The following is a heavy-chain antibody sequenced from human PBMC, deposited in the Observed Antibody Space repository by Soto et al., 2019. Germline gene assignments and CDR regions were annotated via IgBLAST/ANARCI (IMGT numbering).Heavy chain of an antibody. CDR3: VKNSGWFNT. D-gene: IGHD3-10*01. J-gene: IGHJ5*02. CDR1: GFTFGTTD. CDR2: IDGIGGIT. V-gene: IGHV3-23*01. Sequence: QLLQSGGGLVQPGGSLTLSCAASGFTFGTTDMSWVRQAPGEGLEWVSTIDGIGGITYYADSVKGRFTISRDNSRNTVYLQMNSLRGDDTALYYCVKNSGWFNTWGQGALVTISS.